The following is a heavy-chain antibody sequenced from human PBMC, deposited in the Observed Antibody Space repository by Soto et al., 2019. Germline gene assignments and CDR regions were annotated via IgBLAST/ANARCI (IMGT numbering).Heavy chain of an antibody. CDR3: AGPGYSSQDY. J-gene: IGHJ4*02. V-gene: IGHV3-23*01. Sequence: GWSLRLSCAASGFTFSSFALSWVRQAPGKGLEWVSAISGSGDGTDYADSVKGRFTISRDNSKNTLYLQMNSLRAEGTAVYYCAGPGYSSQDYWGQGALVTVPQ. CDR1: GFTFSSFA. CDR2: ISGSGDGT. D-gene: IGHD5-18*01.